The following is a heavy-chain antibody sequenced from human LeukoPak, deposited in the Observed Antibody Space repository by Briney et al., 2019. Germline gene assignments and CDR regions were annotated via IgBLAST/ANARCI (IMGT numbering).Heavy chain of an antibody. CDR2: IIPISGTA. CDR3: ARDLGCSGGSCYPHY. D-gene: IGHD2-15*01. J-gene: IGHJ4*02. Sequence: GASVKVSCKASGGTFSSYAISWVRQAPGQGLEWMGGIIPISGTANYAQKFQGRVTITADESTSTAYMELSSLRSEDTAVYYCARDLGCSGGSCYPHYWGQGTLVAVSS. CDR1: GGTFSSYA. V-gene: IGHV1-69*13.